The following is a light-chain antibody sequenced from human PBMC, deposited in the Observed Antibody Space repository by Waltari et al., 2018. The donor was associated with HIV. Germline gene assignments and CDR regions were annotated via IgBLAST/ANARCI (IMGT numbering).Light chain of an antibody. CDR3: QQYYVTSPLT. V-gene: IGKV4-1*01. CDR2: WAS. CDR1: QSLYSSNNKNY. J-gene: IGKJ4*01. Sequence: DIVMTQSPDSLPVSLGERATFNCKSSQSLYSSNNKNYLAWYQQKPGQPPKLLIYWASTRESGVPDRFSGSGSGTDFTLTISSLQAEDVAVYYCQQYYVTSPLTFGGGTKVEIK.